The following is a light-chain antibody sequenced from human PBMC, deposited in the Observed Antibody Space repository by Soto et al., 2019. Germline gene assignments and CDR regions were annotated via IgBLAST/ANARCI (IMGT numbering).Light chain of an antibody. CDR1: SSDVGAYNY. V-gene: IGLV2-14*01. Sequence: LTQPASVSGSLGQSITISCSGTSSDVGAYNYVSWYQQYPGKAPKLMIYRVTDRPSGVSKRFSGSKSGNTASLTISGLQAEDEADYYCCSYTTSNTFVFGTGTKVTVL. CDR3: CSYTTSNTFV. J-gene: IGLJ1*01. CDR2: RVT.